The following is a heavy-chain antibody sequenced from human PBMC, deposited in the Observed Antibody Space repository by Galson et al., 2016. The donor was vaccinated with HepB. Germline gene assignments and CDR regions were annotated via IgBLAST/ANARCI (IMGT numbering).Heavy chain of an antibody. CDR3: ASQGFGDFEDAFDN. Sequence: SLRLSCAASGFTFSYYWMNWVRQAPGKGLVWVSRINIDGTTTTYADSVKGRFTISRDNAKSTLYLQMNSLRAEDSAVYYCASQGFGDFEDAFDNWGQGSLVTVSS. J-gene: IGHJ4*02. V-gene: IGHV3-74*01. CDR2: INIDGTTT. D-gene: IGHD4-17*01. CDR1: GFTFSYYW.